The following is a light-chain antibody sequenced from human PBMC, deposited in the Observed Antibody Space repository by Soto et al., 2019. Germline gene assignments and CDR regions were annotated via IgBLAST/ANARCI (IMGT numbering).Light chain of an antibody. CDR2: DVN. Sequence: ALTQPRSVSGSPGQSVTISCTGTSSDVGGYNYVSWYQQHPGKAPKLMIYDVNKRPSGVPDRFSGSKSGNTASLTISGLQAEDEADYYCCSYAGSYTLVFVTGTKV. CDR1: SSDVGGYNY. CDR3: CSYAGSYTLV. V-gene: IGLV2-11*01. J-gene: IGLJ1*01.